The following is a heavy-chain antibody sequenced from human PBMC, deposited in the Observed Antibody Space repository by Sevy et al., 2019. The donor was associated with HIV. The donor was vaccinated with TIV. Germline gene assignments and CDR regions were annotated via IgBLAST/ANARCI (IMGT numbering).Heavy chain of an antibody. Sequence: GGSLRLSCAASGFTFSTYGMHWVRQAPGKGLEWVAIIFYDGSSKYYGDSVKGRFTISRDNSKNTLYPQMNSLRAEDTAVYYCARSYCTSTDCYMAFDYWGQGTLVTVSS. V-gene: IGHV3-30*03. D-gene: IGHD2-2*02. CDR3: ARSYCTSTDCYMAFDY. CDR2: IFYDGSSK. J-gene: IGHJ4*02. CDR1: GFTFSTYG.